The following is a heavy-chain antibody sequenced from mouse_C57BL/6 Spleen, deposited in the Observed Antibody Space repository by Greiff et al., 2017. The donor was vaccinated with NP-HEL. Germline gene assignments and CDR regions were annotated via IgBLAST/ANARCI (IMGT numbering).Heavy chain of an antibody. J-gene: IGHJ1*03. CDR1: GFTFSDYG. Sequence: EVQRVESGGGLVKPGGSLKLSCAASGFTFSDYGMHWVRQAPEKGLEWVAYISSGSSTIYYADTVKGRFTISRDNAKNHLFLQMTSLRSEYTAMYYCARRGRYGYFDVWGTGTTVTVSS. V-gene: IGHV5-17*01. D-gene: IGHD3-3*01. CDR3: ARRGRYGYFDV. CDR2: ISSGSSTI.